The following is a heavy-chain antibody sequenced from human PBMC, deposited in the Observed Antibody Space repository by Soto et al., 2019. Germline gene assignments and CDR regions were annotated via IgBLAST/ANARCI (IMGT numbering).Heavy chain of an antibody. J-gene: IGHJ3*02. CDR1: GFTVSSYA. Sequence: GGSLRLSCAACGFTVSSYAMSWVRQAPGKGLESVSAISGRGGSTYYADSVKGRFTISRDNSKNTLYLQMNSLRAEDTALYYCAKKIKKGDAFDIWGQGTMVTVSS. CDR2: ISGRGGST. V-gene: IGHV3-23*01. CDR3: AKKIKKGDAFDI. D-gene: IGHD3-16*01.